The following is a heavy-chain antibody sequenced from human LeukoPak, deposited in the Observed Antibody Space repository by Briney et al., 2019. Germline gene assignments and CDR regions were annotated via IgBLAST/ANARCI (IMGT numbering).Heavy chain of an antibody. CDR1: GGSISGYY. Sequence: SETLSLTCTVSGGSISGYYWSWIRQPPGKGLEWIGEINHSGSTNYNPSLKSRVTISVDTSKNQFSLKLSSVTAADTAVYYCARGRRWLQVFDYWGQGTLVTVSS. CDR3: ARGRRWLQVFDY. J-gene: IGHJ4*02. CDR2: INHSGST. D-gene: IGHD5-24*01. V-gene: IGHV4-34*01.